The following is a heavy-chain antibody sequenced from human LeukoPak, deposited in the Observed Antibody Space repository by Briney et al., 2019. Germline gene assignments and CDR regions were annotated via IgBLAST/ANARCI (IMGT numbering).Heavy chain of an antibody. V-gene: IGHV4-39*01. CDR1: GGSFSSYY. D-gene: IGHD2-15*01. Sequence: NPSETLSLTCAVYGGSFSSYYWGWIRQPPGKGLEWIGSISYSGTTYYNPSLKSRVTISVDTSKNQFSLKLTSVTAADTAVYYCARLSYCSGGSCHFLFDYWGQGTLVTVSS. J-gene: IGHJ4*02. CDR3: ARLSYCSGGSCHFLFDY. CDR2: ISYSGTT.